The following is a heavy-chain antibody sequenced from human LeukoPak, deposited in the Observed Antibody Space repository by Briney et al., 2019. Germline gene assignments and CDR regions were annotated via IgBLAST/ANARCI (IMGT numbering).Heavy chain of an antibody. V-gene: IGHV4-4*07. CDR2: IYTSGST. J-gene: IGHJ4*02. CDR3: ARMKWELPLDY. Sequence: ASETLSLTCTVSGGSISSYYWSWIRQPAGKGLEWIGRIYTSGSTNYNPSLKSRVTMSVDTSKNQFSVKLSSVTAADTAVYYCARMKWELPLDYWGQGTLVTVSS. CDR1: GGSISSYY. D-gene: IGHD1-26*01.